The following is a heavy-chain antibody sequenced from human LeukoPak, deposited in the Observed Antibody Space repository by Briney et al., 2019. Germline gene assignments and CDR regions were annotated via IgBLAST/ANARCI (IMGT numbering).Heavy chain of an antibody. V-gene: IGHV3-21*01. Sequence: GGSLRLSCAASGFTFSSYSMNWVRQAPGKGLEWVSSISSSSSYIYYADSVKGRFTISRDNAKNSLYLQMNSLRAEDTAAYYCARRQYYYDSSGYRQPLDYWGQGTLVTVSS. J-gene: IGHJ4*02. CDR1: GFTFSSYS. D-gene: IGHD3-22*01. CDR3: ARRQYYYDSSGYRQPLDY. CDR2: ISSSSSYI.